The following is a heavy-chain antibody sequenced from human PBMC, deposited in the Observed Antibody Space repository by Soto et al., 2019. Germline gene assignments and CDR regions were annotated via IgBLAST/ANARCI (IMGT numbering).Heavy chain of an antibody. V-gene: IGHV3-23*01. CDR3: AKGRKSGSGWYWDY. J-gene: IGHJ4*02. D-gene: IGHD6-19*01. Sequence: EVQLLESGGGLVQPGGSLRLSCAASGFTFSSFAMSWVRQAPGKGLEWVSGISGSGGSTYYADSVEGRFTISRDNSKNTLYLQMNSLRGEDTAVYYCAKGRKSGSGWYWDYWGQGTLVTVSS. CDR2: ISGSGGST. CDR1: GFTFSSFA.